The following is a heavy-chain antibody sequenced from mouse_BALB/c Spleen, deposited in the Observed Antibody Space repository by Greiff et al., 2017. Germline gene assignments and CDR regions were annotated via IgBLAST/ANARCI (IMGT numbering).Heavy chain of an antibody. CDR2: ISDGGSYT. V-gene: IGHV5-4*02. CDR3: ARGGSLLRRHCAMDY. D-gene: IGHD1-2*01. Sequence: EVQRVESGGGLVKPGGSLKFSCAASGFTFSDYYMYWVRQTPEKRLEWVETISDGGSYTYYPDSVKGRFTISRDNAKNNLYLQMSSLKSEDTAMYYCARGGSLLRRHCAMDYWGQGTSVTVSS. J-gene: IGHJ4*01. CDR1: GFTFSDYY.